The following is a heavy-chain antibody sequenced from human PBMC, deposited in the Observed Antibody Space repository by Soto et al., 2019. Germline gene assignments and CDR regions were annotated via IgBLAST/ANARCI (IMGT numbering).Heavy chain of an antibody. CDR1: GFTFSSYA. V-gene: IGHV3-23*01. CDR2: ISGSGGST. Sequence: GGSLRLSXAASGFTFSSYAMSWVRQAPGKGLEWVSAISGSGGSTYYADSVKGRFTISRDNSKNTLYLQMNSLRAEDTAVYYCAKDLAMIVVVKTRYFDYWGQGTLVTVSS. J-gene: IGHJ4*02. CDR3: AKDLAMIVVVKTRYFDY. D-gene: IGHD3-22*01.